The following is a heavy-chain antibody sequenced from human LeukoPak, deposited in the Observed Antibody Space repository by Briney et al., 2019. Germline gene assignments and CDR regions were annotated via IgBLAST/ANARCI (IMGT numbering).Heavy chain of an antibody. CDR3: ARDSSTSHSYNWFDP. D-gene: IGHD2-2*01. V-gene: IGHV4-59*01. J-gene: IGHJ5*02. CDR1: GGSISSYY. CDR2: IYYSGST. Sequence: SETLSLICTVSGGSISSYYWRWIRQPPGKGLEWIGYIYYSGSTNYNPSLKSRVTISVDTSKNQFSLKLSSVTAADTAVYYCARDSSTSHSYNWFDPWGQGTLVTVSS.